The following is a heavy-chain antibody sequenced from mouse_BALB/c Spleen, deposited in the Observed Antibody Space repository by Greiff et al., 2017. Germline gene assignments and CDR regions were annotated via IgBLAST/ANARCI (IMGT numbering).Heavy chain of an antibody. D-gene: IGHD2-1*01. J-gene: IGHJ1*01. CDR3: ARGIYYGNYDWDFDV. Sequence: EVQVVESGGGLVKPGGSLKLSCAASGFTFSSYAMSWVRQTPEKRLEWVASISSGGSTYYPDSVKGRFTISRDNARNILYLQMSSLRSEDTAMYYCARGIYYGNYDWDFDVWGAGTTVTVSS. CDR2: ISSGGST. V-gene: IGHV5-6-5*01. CDR1: GFTFSSYA.